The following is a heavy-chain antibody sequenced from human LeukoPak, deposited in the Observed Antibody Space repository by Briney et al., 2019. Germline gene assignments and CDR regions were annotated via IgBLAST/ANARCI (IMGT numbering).Heavy chain of an antibody. D-gene: IGHD3-9*01. V-gene: IGHV4-39*01. CDR2: IYYSGST. J-gene: IGHJ4*02. CDR1: GRSVSSSIYY. CDR3: ASRNDILTGYVFDF. Sequence: SETLSLTCTVSGRSVSSSIYYWGWIRQPPGKGLEWIGSIYYSGSTSYNPSLKNRVTISVDTSKNQFSLTLTSVTAADTAVYYCASRNDILTGYVFDFWGQGTLVTVSS.